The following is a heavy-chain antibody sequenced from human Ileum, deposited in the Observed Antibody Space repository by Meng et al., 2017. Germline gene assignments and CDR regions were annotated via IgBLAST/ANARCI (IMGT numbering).Heavy chain of an antibody. D-gene: IGHD3-16*01. CDR1: GGSISSDGYY. J-gene: IGHJ4*02. CDR2: IYHGGSA. V-gene: IGHV4-31*03. CDR3: ARGAAPGGVVGGCFDY. Sequence: QVQLQESGPGLVKPSQTLSLTCTVTGGSISSDGYYWSWIRQHPGKGLEFIGYIYHGGSAYYNPSLKGRVNISEDTSKNKFSLKLGSVPAADPAVYYCARGAAPGGVVGGCFDYWGQGTLVTVSS.